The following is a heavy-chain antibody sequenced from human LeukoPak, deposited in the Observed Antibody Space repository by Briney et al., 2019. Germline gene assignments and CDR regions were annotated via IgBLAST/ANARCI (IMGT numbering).Heavy chain of an antibody. CDR1: GGSISSYY. CDR3: ARVRVLGSLGFDP. Sequence: SETLFLTCTVSGGSISSYYWSWIRQPPGRGLEWIGYIYYSGSTNYNPSLKSRVTISVDTSKNQFSLKLSSVTAADTAVYYCARVRVLGSLGFDPWGQGTLVTVSS. J-gene: IGHJ5*02. CDR2: IYYSGST. V-gene: IGHV4-59*01. D-gene: IGHD2-8*02.